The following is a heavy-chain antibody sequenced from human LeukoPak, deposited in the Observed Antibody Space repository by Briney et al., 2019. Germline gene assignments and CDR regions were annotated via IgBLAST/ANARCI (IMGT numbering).Heavy chain of an antibody. D-gene: IGHD5-12*01. V-gene: IGHV3-48*01. CDR1: GFTFSSYS. Sequence: GGSLRLSCAASGFTFSSYSMNWVRQAPGKGLEWVSYISSSSSTIYCADSVKGRFTISRDNAKNSLYLQMNSLRAEDTAVYYCAGGATNPYWGQGTLVTVSS. CDR3: AGGATNPY. CDR2: ISSSSSTI. J-gene: IGHJ4*02.